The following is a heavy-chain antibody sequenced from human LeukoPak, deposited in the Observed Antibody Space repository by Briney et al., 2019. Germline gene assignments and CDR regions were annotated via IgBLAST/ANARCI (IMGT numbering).Heavy chain of an antibody. J-gene: IGHJ4*02. CDR3: VKEYCSSGSCSFYFDY. V-gene: IGHV3-64D*06. D-gene: IGHD2-15*01. CDR2: ISSNGGHT. CDR1: GFTSSSYD. Sequence: GGSLRLSCSASGFTSSSYDMHWVRQAPGKGLEHVSGISSNGGHTYCADSVKGRFTISRDNSKNTLYLQMSSLRAEDTAVYYCVKEYCSSGSCSFYFDYWGQGTLVTVSS.